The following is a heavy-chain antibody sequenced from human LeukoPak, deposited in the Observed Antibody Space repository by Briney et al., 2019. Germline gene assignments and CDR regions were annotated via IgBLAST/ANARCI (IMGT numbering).Heavy chain of an antibody. CDR1: GGSFSGYY. D-gene: IGHD6-13*01. V-gene: IGHV4-59*01. Sequence: SETLSLTCAVYGGSFSGYYWSWIRQPPGKGLEWIGYIYYSGSTNYNPSLKSRVTISVDTSKNQFSLKLSSVTAADTAVYYCAGGIAAADAFSPDYWGQGTLVTVSS. J-gene: IGHJ4*02. CDR3: AGGIAAADAFSPDY. CDR2: IYYSGST.